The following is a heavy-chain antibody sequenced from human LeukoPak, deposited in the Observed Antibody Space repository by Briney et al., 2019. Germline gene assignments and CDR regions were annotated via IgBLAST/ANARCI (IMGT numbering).Heavy chain of an antibody. V-gene: IGHV6-1*01. Sequence: SQTLSLTCAIFGDSVSSNSAAWNWIRQSPSRGLEWLGRTYYRSKWYTDYGVSVKSRVTINPDTSKNQFSLQLNSVTPEDTAMYYCARVSAASYSGYVDYWGQGTLVTVSS. CDR3: ARVSAASYSGYVDY. CDR2: TYYRSKWYT. CDR1: GDSVSSNSAA. D-gene: IGHD5-12*01. J-gene: IGHJ4*02.